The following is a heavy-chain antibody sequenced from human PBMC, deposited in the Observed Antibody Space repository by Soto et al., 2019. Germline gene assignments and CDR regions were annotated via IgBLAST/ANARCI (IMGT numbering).Heavy chain of an antibody. CDR2: MNPNSGNT. CDR1: GYTFTSYD. V-gene: IGHV1-8*01. J-gene: IGHJ5*02. CDR3: ARLVAVAGSGWFDP. D-gene: IGHD6-19*01. Sequence: ASVKVSCKASGYTFTSYDINWVRQATGQGLEWMGWMNPNSGNTGYAQKFQGRVTMTRNTSISTAYMELSSLRSEDTAVYYCARLVAVAGSGWFDPWGQGTLVTVSS.